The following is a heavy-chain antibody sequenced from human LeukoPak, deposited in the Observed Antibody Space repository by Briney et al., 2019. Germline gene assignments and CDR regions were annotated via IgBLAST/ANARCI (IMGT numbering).Heavy chain of an antibody. CDR2: IYYSGST. J-gene: IGHJ4*02. D-gene: IGHD6-19*01. V-gene: IGHV4-59*08. CDR1: GGSISSYY. CDR3: ARHSSSGWLRGPLYYFDY. Sequence: SETLSLTCTVSGGSISSYYWSWIRQPPGKGLEWIGYIYYSGSTNYNPSLKSRVTISVDTSKNQFSLKLSSVTAADTAVYYCARHSSSGWLRGPLYYFDYWGQGTLVTVSS.